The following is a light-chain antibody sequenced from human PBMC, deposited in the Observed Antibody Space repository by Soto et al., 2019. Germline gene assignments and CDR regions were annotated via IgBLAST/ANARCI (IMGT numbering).Light chain of an antibody. CDR3: QQYNSYGT. J-gene: IGKJ1*01. CDR1: QNINSW. CDR2: KAS. Sequence: DIQMTQSPSTLSASVGDRVTMTCRARQNINSWLAWYHQKPGKAPKLMIYKASTLETGVPSRFSGTDSGTEFTLTISSLQPDDFATYYCQQYNSYGTFGQGTKVDIK. V-gene: IGKV1-5*03.